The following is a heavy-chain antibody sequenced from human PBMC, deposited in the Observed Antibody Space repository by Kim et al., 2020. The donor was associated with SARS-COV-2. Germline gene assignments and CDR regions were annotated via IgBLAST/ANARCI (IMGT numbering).Heavy chain of an antibody. Sequence: GGSLRLSCAASGFTLGNNVMSWVRQAPGRGLEWVSTIRTRASTESKYYADSVNGRFTVSRDISKNTLQLELRSLRADDTALYYCAEDRGGSDWPVVDSWG. CDR3: AEDRGGSDWPVVDS. J-gene: IGHJ5*01. CDR2: IRTRASTESK. D-gene: IGHD2-21*02. V-gene: IGHV3-23*01. CDR1: GFTLGNNV.